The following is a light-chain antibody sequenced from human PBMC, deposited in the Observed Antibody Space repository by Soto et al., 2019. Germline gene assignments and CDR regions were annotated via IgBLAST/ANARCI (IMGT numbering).Light chain of an antibody. CDR2: GTS. V-gene: IGKV3-15*01. J-gene: IGKJ1*01. CDR3: HQYHMWPSWT. CDR1: QSVSSN. Sequence: EIVMTQSPATLSVSPGERATLSCRASQSVSSNLAWYQQKPGQAPRLLIYGTSTRATGIPARFSGSGSGTEFALTISGLQTDDLAVYYCHQYHMWPSWTFGQGTKVDIK.